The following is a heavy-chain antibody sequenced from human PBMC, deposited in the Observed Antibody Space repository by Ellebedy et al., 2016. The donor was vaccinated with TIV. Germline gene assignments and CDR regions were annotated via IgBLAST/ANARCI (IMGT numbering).Heavy chain of an antibody. D-gene: IGHD6-13*01. J-gene: IGHJ5*02. V-gene: IGHV1-2*02. CDR2: INPSSGAT. CDR1: GYTFTAYY. Sequence: AASVKVSCKASGYTFTAYYIHWVRQAPGQGLEWMGWINPSSGATNYAQKFQGRVTMTRDTSISTAYMELSRLKSDDTAVYYCARYISEYTSSWFNWFDPWGQGTLVTVSS. CDR3: ARYISEYTSSWFNWFDP.